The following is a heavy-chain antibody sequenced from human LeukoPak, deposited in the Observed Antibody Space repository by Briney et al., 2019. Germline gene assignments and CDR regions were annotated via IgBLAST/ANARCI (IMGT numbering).Heavy chain of an antibody. J-gene: IGHJ2*01. CDR2: INAYNGNT. CDR1: GYTFTSYV. D-gene: IGHD1-26*01. CDR3: ARTQEKSGSYRRAPAPTRSYWYFDL. V-gene: IGHV1-18*01. Sequence: ASVKVSCKASGYTFTSYVINWVRQAPGQGLEWMGWINAYNGNTNYAQKLQGRVTMTTDTSTSTAYMELRSLRSDDTAVYYCARTQEKSGSYRRAPAPTRSYWYFDLWGRGTLVTVSS.